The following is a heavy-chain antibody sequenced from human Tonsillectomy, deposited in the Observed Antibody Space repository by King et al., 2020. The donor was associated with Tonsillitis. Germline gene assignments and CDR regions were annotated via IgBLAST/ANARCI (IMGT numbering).Heavy chain of an antibody. CDR1: GFTFSTYA. CDR3: AKLGYSSGWYGYFDY. D-gene: IGHD6-19*01. CDR2: ISGSAAST. V-gene: IGHV3-23*04. Sequence: VQLVESGGGLVQPGGSLRLSCAASGFTFSTYAMTWVRQAPGKGLEWVSAISGSAASTYYADSVKGRFTISRDNSKNTLYLQKNSLRAEDTAVYYCAKLGYSSGWYGYFDYWGQGTLVTVSP. J-gene: IGHJ4*02.